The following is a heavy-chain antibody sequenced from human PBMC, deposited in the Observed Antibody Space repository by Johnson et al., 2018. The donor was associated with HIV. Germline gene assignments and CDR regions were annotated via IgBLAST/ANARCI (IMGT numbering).Heavy chain of an antibody. V-gene: IGHV3-30*03. CDR3: ARVASGAFDI. Sequence: VQLVESGGGVVQPGGSLRLSCAASGFTFSSYGMHWVRQAPGKGLEWVAVISSDGSNKYYADSVKGRFTISRDNSKNTLYLQMNSLRAEDTAVYYCARVASGAFDIWDQGTMVTVSS. D-gene: IGHD3-3*01. CDR2: ISSDGSNK. J-gene: IGHJ3*02. CDR1: GFTFSSYG.